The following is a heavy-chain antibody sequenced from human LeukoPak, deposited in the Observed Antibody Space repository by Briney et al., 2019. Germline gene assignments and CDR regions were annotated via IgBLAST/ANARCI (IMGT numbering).Heavy chain of an antibody. J-gene: IGHJ3*02. Sequence: SVKVSCKASGVIFSSYAITWVRQAPGQGLEWMGGIIPMFGTPNYAQKFQGRVTITADESTNTAYMELSSLTYEDTAMYYCARDGDTAMVSFYDIWGQGTKVTVSS. V-gene: IGHV1-69*13. CDR3: ARDGDTAMVSFYDI. CDR1: GVIFSSYA. D-gene: IGHD5-18*01. CDR2: IIPMFGTP.